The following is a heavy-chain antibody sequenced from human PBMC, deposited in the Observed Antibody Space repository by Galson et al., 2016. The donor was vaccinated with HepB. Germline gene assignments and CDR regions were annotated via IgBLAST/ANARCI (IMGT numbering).Heavy chain of an antibody. CDR3: ARAFRTAVVASFDY. J-gene: IGHJ4*02. CDR2: IIPMFRTG. Sequence: SVKVSCKASGGRFNNYAISWVRQAPGQGLEWMGAIIPMFRTGNYAQKFQGRVTMTADESTSTVYMDLNNLKSDDTAVYYCARAFRTAVVASFDYWGQRTLVTVSS. V-gene: IGHV1-69*13. D-gene: IGHD3/OR15-3a*01. CDR1: GGRFNNYA.